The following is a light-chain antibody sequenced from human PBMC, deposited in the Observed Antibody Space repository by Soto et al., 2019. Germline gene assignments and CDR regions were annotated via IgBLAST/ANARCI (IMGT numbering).Light chain of an antibody. CDR3: QQLKSNLIT. V-gene: IGKV1-9*01. CDR2: AAS. CDR1: QGINRF. J-gene: IGKJ5*01. Sequence: DIQLTQSPSFLSASVGDRVTITCRASQGINRFLAWYQQKPGKAPKLLIYAASTLQSGVPSRFSGSGSGTECTLTISSLQPEDFATYYCQQLKSNLITFGQGTRLEIK.